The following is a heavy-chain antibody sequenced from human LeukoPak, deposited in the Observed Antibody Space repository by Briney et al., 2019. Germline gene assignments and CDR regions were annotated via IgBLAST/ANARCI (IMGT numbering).Heavy chain of an antibody. CDR1: GYTFTSYG. V-gene: IGHV1-18*01. Sequence: GASVKVSCKASGYTFTSYGISWVRQAPGQGLEWMGWISAYNGNTNYAQKLQGRVTMTTDTSTSTAYLELRSLRSDDTAVYYCARAAARVGATDPNWFDPWGQGTLVTVSS. CDR3: ARAAARVGATDPNWFDP. J-gene: IGHJ5*02. D-gene: IGHD1-26*01. CDR2: ISAYNGNT.